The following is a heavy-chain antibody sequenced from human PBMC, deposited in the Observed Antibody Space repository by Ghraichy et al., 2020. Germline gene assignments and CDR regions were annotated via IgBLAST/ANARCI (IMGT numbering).Heavy chain of an antibody. Sequence: ASVKVSCKASGYTFTSYGISWVRQAPGQGLEWMGWISAYNGNTNYAQKLQGRVTMTTDTSTNTAYMELRSLISDDPAVYYCARVGGGGYCSGGSCYSFDYWGRGTLVTVSS. CDR1: GYTFTSYG. V-gene: IGHV1-18*01. CDR3: ARVGGGGYCSGGSCYSFDY. D-gene: IGHD2-15*01. CDR2: ISAYNGNT. J-gene: IGHJ4*02.